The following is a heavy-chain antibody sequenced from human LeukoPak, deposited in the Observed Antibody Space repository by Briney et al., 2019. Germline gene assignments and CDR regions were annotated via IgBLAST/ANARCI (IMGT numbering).Heavy chain of an antibody. CDR3: ARDNDWAFHY. CDR2: INHNGEMI. CDR1: GFIFTTYA. D-gene: IGHD3-9*01. Sequence: GGSLRLSCAASGFIFTTYAMSWVRQAPGKGLEWVSYINHNGEMIFYPDFVKGRFTISRDNAKNSLYLQMNSLRDEDTAVYYCARDNDWAFHYWGQGTLVTVSS. V-gene: IGHV3-48*02. J-gene: IGHJ4*02.